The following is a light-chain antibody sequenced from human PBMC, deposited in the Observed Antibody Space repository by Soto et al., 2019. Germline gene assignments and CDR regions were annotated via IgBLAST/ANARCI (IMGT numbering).Light chain of an antibody. CDR2: DAS. CDR3: QQRSNWPWT. J-gene: IGKJ1*01. CDR1: QSVRNY. V-gene: IGKV3-11*01. Sequence: EIVLTQSPATLSLSPGERATLSCRASQSVRNYLAWYQQKPGQAPRLLIYDASNRATGIPGRFSGSGYGTAFPLTTSSLEPEDFAVDYCQQRSNWPWTFGQGNKVEIK.